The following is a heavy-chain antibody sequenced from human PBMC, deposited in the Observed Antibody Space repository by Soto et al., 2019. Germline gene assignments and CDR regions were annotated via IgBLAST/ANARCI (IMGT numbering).Heavy chain of an antibody. J-gene: IGHJ4*02. Sequence: GSLRLSCAASGFTFSSYSMNWVRQAPGKGLEWVSYISSSSSTIYYADSVKGRFTISRDNAKNSLYLQMNSLRAEDTAVYYCASGYNWNDFSWQYYFDYWGQGTLVTVSS. CDR3: ASGYNWNDFSWQYYFDY. D-gene: IGHD1-1*01. CDR2: ISSSSSTI. CDR1: GFTFSSYS. V-gene: IGHV3-48*01.